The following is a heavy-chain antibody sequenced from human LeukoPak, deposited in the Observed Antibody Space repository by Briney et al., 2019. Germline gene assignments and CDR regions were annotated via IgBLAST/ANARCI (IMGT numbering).Heavy chain of an antibody. V-gene: IGHV3-7*01. J-gene: IGHJ4*02. Sequence: GGPLRLSCVASGFSFTGNWMSWVRQAPGKGPEWVASIKEDGSVKYYGDSVSGRFTISRDNAKNSLYLQMNSLRAEDTAVYYCAQEGNWGQGTLVTVSS. CDR1: GFSFTGNW. CDR3: AQEGN. CDR2: IKEDGSVK.